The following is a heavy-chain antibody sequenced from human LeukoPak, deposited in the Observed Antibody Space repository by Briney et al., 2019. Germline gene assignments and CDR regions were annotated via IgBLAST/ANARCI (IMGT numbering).Heavy chain of an antibody. V-gene: IGHV4-4*02. CDR2: IHRAGRT. D-gene: IGHD3-9*01. CDR1: GVSISSSEW. Sequence: SETLSLTCAVSGVSISSSEWGVGVRQPPGQGLEWIGEIHRAGRTRYNPSLKSRVTISMDYSKNQFSLKLTSVTAADTAIYYCGKTDIYFNPIDYWGPGSLVTVSS. CDR3: GKTDIYFNPIDY. J-gene: IGHJ4*02.